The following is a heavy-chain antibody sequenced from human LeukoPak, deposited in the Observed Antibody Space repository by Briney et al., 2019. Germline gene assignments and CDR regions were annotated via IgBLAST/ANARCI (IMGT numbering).Heavy chain of an antibody. CDR3: AREKQGEYYYFDY. Sequence: ASVKVSCKASGYTFTSYAMHWVRQAPGQRLEWMGWINAGNGNTKYSQKFQGRVTITRDTSASTAYMELSSLRSEDTAVYYCAREKQGEYYYFDYWGQGTLVTVSS. D-gene: IGHD3-16*01. CDR2: INAGNGNT. CDR1: GYTFTSYA. V-gene: IGHV1-3*01. J-gene: IGHJ4*02.